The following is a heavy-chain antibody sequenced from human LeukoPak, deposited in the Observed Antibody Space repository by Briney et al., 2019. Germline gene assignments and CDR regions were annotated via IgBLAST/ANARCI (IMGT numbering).Heavy chain of an antibody. J-gene: IGHJ5*02. CDR1: GYTFTSYA. V-gene: IGHV1-69*05. CDR3: ARPYGDYGGDWFDP. Sequence: GASVKVSCKASGYTFTSYAISWVRQAPGQGLEWMGGIIPIFGTANYAQKFQGRVAITTDESTSTAYMELSSLRSEDTAVYYCARPYGDYGGDWFDPWGQGTLVTVSS. CDR2: IIPIFGTA. D-gene: IGHD4-17*01.